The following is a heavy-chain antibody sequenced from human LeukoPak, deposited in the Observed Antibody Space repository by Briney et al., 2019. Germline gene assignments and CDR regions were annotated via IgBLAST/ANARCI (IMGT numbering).Heavy chain of an antibody. J-gene: IGHJ5*02. CDR1: GGSISSGSYY. V-gene: IGHV4-61*02. CDR2: IYTSGST. Sequence: PSETLSLTCTVSGGSISSGSYYWSWIRQPAGKGLEWIGRIYTSGSTNYNPSLKSRVTISVDTSKNQFSLKLSSVTAADTAVYYCARARKYSSSWYDRTWFDPWGQGTLVTVSP. CDR3: ARARKYSSSWYDRTWFDP. D-gene: IGHD6-13*01.